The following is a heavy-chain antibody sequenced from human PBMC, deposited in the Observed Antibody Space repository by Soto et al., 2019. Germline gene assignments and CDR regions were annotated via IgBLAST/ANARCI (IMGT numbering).Heavy chain of an antibody. Sequence: GGSLRLSCAASGFTFSSYAMSWVRQAPGKGLEWVSAISGSDGSTYYADSVKGRFTISRDNSKNTLYLQMNSLRAEDTAVYYCAKAGYYDSSGYFDYWGQGTLVTVSS. CDR3: AKAGYYDSSGYFDY. J-gene: IGHJ4*02. CDR1: GFTFSSYA. CDR2: ISGSDGST. V-gene: IGHV3-23*01. D-gene: IGHD3-22*01.